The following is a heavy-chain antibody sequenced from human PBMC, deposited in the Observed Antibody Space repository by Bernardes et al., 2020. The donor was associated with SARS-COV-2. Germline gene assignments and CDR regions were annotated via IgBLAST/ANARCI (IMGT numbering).Heavy chain of an antibody. CDR2: IYVGNGNT. D-gene: IGHD3-9*01. CDR1: GYMFSNYN. CDR3: VRDPPADILTGPPAY. V-gene: IGHV1-3*01. J-gene: IGHJ4*02. Sequence: ASVKVSCKASGYMFSNYNMHWVRQAPGQGLEWMGWIYVGNGNTKYSENFQDRVTITRDTSASTAYMELSSLRFEDTAMYYCVRDPPADILTGPPAYWGQGTLVTVSS.